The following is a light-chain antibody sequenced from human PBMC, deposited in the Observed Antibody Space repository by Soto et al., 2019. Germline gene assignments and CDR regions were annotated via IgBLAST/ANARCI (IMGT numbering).Light chain of an antibody. J-gene: IGKJ4*01. CDR2: DAS. Sequence: EIVLTQSPATLSLSPGARATLSCRASQSVSSYLAWYQQKPGQAPRLLIYDASNRATGSPARFSGSGSGTDFTLTISSLEPEDFAVYYCQQRSNWPPTFGGGTKVEIK. CDR1: QSVSSY. V-gene: IGKV3-11*01. CDR3: QQRSNWPPT.